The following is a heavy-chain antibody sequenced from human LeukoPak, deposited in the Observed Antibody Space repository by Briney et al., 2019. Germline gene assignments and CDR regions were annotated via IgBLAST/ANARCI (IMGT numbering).Heavy chain of an antibody. D-gene: IGHD6-13*01. CDR2: MNPNSGNT. J-gene: IGHJ6*03. V-gene: IGHV1-8*03. Sequence: ASVKVSCKASGYTFTSYDINWVRQPTGQGLEWMGWMNPNSGNTGYAQKFQGRVTITRNTSISTAYMELSSLRSEDTAVYYCARGPIIAAAGTFYYYYYMDVWGKGTTVTVSS. CDR3: ARGPIIAAAGTFYYYYYMDV. CDR1: GYTFTSYD.